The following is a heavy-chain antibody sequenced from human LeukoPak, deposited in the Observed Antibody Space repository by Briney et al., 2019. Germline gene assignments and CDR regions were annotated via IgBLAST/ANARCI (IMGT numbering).Heavy chain of an antibody. CDR2: INPKSGGT. D-gene: IGHD3-9*01. V-gene: IGHV1-2*02. CDR3: ARDGYDILTGYYGDHNWFDP. Sequence: AASVKVSCKASGYTFTAYYMHWVRQASGQGLEWMGWINPKSGGTNYPQKFQGRVTMTRDTSISTAYMELSRLRSDDTAVYYCARDGYDILTGYYGDHNWFDPWGQGTLVTVSS. CDR1: GYTFTAYY. J-gene: IGHJ5*02.